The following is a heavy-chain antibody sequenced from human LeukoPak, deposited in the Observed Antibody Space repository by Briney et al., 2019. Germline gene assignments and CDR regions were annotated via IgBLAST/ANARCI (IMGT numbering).Heavy chain of an antibody. D-gene: IGHD3-22*01. J-gene: IGHJ4*02. V-gene: IGHV1-18*04. CDR3: ARSPGPYYYDSSGYYRD. CDR1: GYTFTGYY. Sequence: ASVKVSCKASGYTFTGYYMHWVRQAPGQGLEWMGWISAYNGNTNYAQKLQGRVTMTTDTSTSTAYMELRSLRSDDTAVYYCARSPGPYYYDSSGYYRDWGQGTLVTVSS. CDR2: ISAYNGNT.